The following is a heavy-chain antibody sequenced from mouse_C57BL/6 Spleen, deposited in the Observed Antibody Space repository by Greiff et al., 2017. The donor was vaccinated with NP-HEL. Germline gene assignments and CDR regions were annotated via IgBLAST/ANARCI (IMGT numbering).Heavy chain of an antibody. CDR2: IDPANGNT. D-gene: IGHD2-5*01. CDR1: GFNIKNTY. CDR3: ARGLDPAYYSNGDD. Sequence: EVQLQQSVAELVRPGASVKLSCTASGFNIKNTYMPWVQQRPEQGLEWIGRIDPANGNTKYAPKFQGKATITAYTSSHTSYLQLSSLTSEDTAIDDCARGLDPAYYSNGDDWGQGTSVTVAS. J-gene: IGHJ4*01. V-gene: IGHV14-3*01.